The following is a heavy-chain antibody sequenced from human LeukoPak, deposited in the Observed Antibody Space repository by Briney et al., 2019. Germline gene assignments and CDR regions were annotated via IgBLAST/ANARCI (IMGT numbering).Heavy chain of an antibody. Sequence: ASVKVSCKASGYTFTSYGISWVRQAPGQGLEWMGWISAYNGNTNYAQKLQGRVTMTTDTSTSTAYMELRSPTSDDTAVYYCARVGAYCTSTSCLDYWGQGTLVTVSS. V-gene: IGHV1-18*01. J-gene: IGHJ4*02. D-gene: IGHD2-2*01. CDR1: GYTFTSYG. CDR3: ARVGAYCTSTSCLDY. CDR2: ISAYNGNT.